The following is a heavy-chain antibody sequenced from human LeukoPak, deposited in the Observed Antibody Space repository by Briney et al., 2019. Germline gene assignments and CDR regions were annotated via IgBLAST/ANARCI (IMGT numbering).Heavy chain of an antibody. CDR1: GFTFSSFW. J-gene: IGHJ4*02. CDR3: GREGDISVSTYAY. V-gene: IGHV3-7*01. Sequence: GGSLRLSCAASGFTFSSFWMNWLRPAPGKGLEWVANIKQDGSEKYYADSVKGRFTISRDNAKNSLFLQMNSLGAEDTAVFYCGREGDISVSTYAYGGQGTLVTVSA. CDR2: IKQDGSEK. D-gene: IGHD5-12*01.